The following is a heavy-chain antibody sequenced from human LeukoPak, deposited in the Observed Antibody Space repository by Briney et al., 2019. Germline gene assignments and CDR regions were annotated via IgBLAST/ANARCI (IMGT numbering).Heavy chain of an antibody. CDR1: GFTFSSYA. D-gene: IGHD4-17*01. CDR3: ARGYGDYPTDY. Sequence: GRSLRLSCAASGFTFSSYAMHWVRQAPGKGLEWVAVISYDGSSKYYADSVKGRFTISRDNSKNTLYLQMNSLRAEDTAVYYCARGYGDYPTDYWGQGTLVTVSS. CDR2: ISYDGSSK. V-gene: IGHV3-30-3*01. J-gene: IGHJ4*02.